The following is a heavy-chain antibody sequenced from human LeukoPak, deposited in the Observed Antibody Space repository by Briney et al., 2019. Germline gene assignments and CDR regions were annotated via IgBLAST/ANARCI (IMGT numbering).Heavy chain of an antibody. CDR3: AREIVGAFDY. D-gene: IGHD1-26*01. CDR1: GFTFSSYA. V-gene: IGHV3-30-3*01. J-gene: IGHJ4*02. CDR2: ISYDGSNK. Sequence: GRSLRLSCAASGFTFSSYAMHWVRQAPGKGLEWVAVISYDGSNKYYADSVKGRFTISRDNSKNTLYLQMNSLRAEDTAVYYCAREIVGAFDYWGQGTLVTVSS.